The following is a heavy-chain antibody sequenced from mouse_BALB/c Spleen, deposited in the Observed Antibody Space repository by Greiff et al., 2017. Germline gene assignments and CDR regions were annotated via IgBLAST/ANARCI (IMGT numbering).Heavy chain of an antibody. CDR2: IWSGGST. D-gene: IGHD2-4*01. Sequence: QVQLQQSGPGLVQPSQSLSITCSVSGFSLTSYGVHWVRQSPGKGLEWLGVIWSGGSTDYNAAFISRLSISKDNSKSQVFLKMNSLQANDTAIYYCARSYDYDGGWFAYWGQGTLVTVSA. CDR1: GFSLTSYG. V-gene: IGHV2-2*02. J-gene: IGHJ3*01. CDR3: ARSYDYDGGWFAY.